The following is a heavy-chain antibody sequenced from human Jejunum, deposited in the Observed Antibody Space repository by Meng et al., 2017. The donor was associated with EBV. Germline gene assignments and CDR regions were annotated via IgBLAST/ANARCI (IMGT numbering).Heavy chain of an antibody. D-gene: IGHD1-26*01. CDR2: INPDGRTI. CDR1: GFTLSDHW. Sequence: GKPGESGGGLVSPGGSLRLSCAASGFTLSDHWIHWVRQAPGEGLMWVSRINPDGRTINYGDSVKGRFTISRDNAKNTVYLQMNSLRAEDTAVYYCTRAGYYRFDYWGQGALVTVSS. J-gene: IGHJ4*02. V-gene: IGHV3-74*01. CDR3: TRAGYYRFDY.